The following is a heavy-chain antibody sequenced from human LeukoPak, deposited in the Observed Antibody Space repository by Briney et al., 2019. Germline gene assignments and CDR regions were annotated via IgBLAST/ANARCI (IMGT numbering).Heavy chain of an antibody. CDR2: MNPNSGNT. V-gene: IGHV1-8*03. J-gene: IGHJ3*02. CDR1: GYTFTSYD. CDR3: AAGRLRRDAFDI. Sequence: ASVKASCKASGYTFTSYDINWVRQATGQGLEWMGWMNPNSGNTGYAQKFQGRVTITRNTSISTAYMELSSLRSEDTAVYYCAAGRLRRDAFDIWGQGTMVTVSS.